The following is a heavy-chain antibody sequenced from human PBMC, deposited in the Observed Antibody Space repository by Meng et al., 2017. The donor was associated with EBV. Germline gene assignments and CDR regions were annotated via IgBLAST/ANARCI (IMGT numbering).Heavy chain of an antibody. Sequence: QVQLQESGPGLVKPSETLFLTCTVSGGSVNNESYYWGWIRQPPGKGLEYIGYIYYTGSTNYNSSLKSRVTISLDKSKNQFSLKLTSLTAADTAIYYCARGDYTNYPRWFDPWGPGTMVTVSA. V-gene: IGHV4-61*01. D-gene: IGHD4-11*01. CDR3: ARGDYTNYPRWFDP. J-gene: IGHJ5*02. CDR1: GGSVNNESYY. CDR2: IYYTGST.